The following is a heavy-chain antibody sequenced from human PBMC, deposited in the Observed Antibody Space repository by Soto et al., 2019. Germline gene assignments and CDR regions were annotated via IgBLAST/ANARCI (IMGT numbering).Heavy chain of an antibody. V-gene: IGHV3-11*06. Sequence: PGGSLRLSCASSGFPFSDHYMSWIRRSPGKGLEFLSYISPGTTYKNYADSVKGRFTISRDNAKSSLYLQLSGLRAEDTAVYFCSRGGGGGLFDLWGQGTFVTVSS. CDR1: GFPFSDHY. D-gene: IGHD2-21*01. CDR3: SRGGGGGLFDL. J-gene: IGHJ4*02. CDR2: ISPGTTYK.